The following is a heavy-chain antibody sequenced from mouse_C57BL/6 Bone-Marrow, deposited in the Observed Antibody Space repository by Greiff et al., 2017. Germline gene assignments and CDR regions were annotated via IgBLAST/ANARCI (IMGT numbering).Heavy chain of an antibody. J-gene: IGHJ2*01. V-gene: IGHV5-9-1*02. CDR1: GFTFSSYA. Sequence: EVMLVESGEGLVKPGGSLKLSCAASGFTFSSYAMSWVRQTPEKRLEWVAYISSGGDYTYYADNVKGRFTISRDNARNTLYLQMSSLKSEYTAIYYCTRVLLDFDYWGQGTTLTVSS. CDR3: TRVLLDFDY. CDR2: ISSGGDYT.